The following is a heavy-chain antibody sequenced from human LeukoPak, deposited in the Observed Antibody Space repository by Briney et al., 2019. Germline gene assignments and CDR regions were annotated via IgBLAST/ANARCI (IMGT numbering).Heavy chain of an antibody. CDR1: GSTFSTST. J-gene: IGHJ3*02. CDR3: ARLTTYYYDSSGYYLGMLDAFDI. Sequence: SGESLRLSCAASGSTFSTSTMNWVRQAPGKGLEWVSYISSSSSTIYYADSVKGRFTISRDNAKNSLYLQMNSLRAEDTAVYYCARLTTYYYDSSGYYLGMLDAFDIWGQGTMVTVSS. V-gene: IGHV3-48*04. CDR2: ISSSSSTI. D-gene: IGHD3-22*01.